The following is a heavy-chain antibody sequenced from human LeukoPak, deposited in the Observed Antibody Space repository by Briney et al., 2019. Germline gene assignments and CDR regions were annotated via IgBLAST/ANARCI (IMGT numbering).Heavy chain of an antibody. V-gene: IGHV3-23*01. CDR2: ISGSGGST. CDR3: AKGDGDYMYYFDY. J-gene: IGHJ4*02. CDR1: GFTFSSHA. D-gene: IGHD4-17*01. Sequence: PGGSLRLSCAASGFTFSSHAMSWVRQAPGKGLEWVSAISGSGGSTYYADSVKGRFTISRDNSKNTLYLQMNSLRAEDTAVYYCAKGDGDYMYYFDYWGQGTLVTVSS.